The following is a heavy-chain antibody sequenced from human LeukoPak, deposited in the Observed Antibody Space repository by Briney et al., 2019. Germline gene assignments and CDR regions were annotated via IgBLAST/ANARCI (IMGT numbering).Heavy chain of an antibody. J-gene: IGHJ6*03. D-gene: IGHD3-10*01. Sequence: SETLSLTCSVSGGSVSSYYWTWIRQPPGKGLEWIGYIDTSGSTDYNPSLKGRVTISVDTSKNQFSLNLSSVTAADTAVYYCARQAGSLDYYYMDVWGKGTTVTVSS. V-gene: IGHV4-4*09. CDR1: GGSVSSYY. CDR3: ARQAGSLDYYYMDV. CDR2: IDTSGST.